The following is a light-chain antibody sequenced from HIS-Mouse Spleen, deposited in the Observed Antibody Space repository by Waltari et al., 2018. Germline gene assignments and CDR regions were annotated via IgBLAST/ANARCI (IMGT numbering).Light chain of an antibody. J-gene: IGKJ1*01. V-gene: IGKV2-28*01. CDR1: QSLLHSNGYNY. CDR3: MQALQTWT. Sequence: IVMTQSPLSLAVAPGETACIPCRSSQSLLHSNGYNYLDWYLQKPGQSPQLLIYLGSNRASGVPDRFSGSGSGTDFTLKISRVEAEDVGVYYCMQALQTWTFGQGTKVEIK. CDR2: LGS.